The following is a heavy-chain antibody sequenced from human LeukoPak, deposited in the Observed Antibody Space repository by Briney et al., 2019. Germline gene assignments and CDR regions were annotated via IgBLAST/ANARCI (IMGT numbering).Heavy chain of an antibody. CDR3: AREFSTAWLGDSDS. J-gene: IGHJ4*02. CDR1: GGSISSYY. Sequence: SETLSLTCTVSGGSISSYYWSWIRQPAGKGLEWIGRIYTSGSTNYNASLKSRVSMSVDTSKNQFSLKLSSVTAADTAVYYCAREFSTAWLGDSDSWGQGTLVTVSS. D-gene: IGHD6-19*01. V-gene: IGHV4-4*07. CDR2: IYTSGST.